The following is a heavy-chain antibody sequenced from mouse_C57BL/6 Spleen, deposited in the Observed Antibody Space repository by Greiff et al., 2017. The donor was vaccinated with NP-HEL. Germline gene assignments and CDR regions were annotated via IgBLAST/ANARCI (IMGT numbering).Heavy chain of an antibody. Sequence: VQLQQSGPELVKPGASVKISCKASGYSFTDYNMNWVKQSNGQSLEWIGVFNPNYGTTSYNQKFKGKATLTVDQSSSTAYMQLNSLTSEDSAVYYCARTYDGHYYAMDYWGQGTSVTVSS. J-gene: IGHJ4*01. CDR2: FNPNYGTT. CDR1: GYSFTDYN. CDR3: ARTYDGHYYAMDY. V-gene: IGHV1-39*01. D-gene: IGHD2-3*01.